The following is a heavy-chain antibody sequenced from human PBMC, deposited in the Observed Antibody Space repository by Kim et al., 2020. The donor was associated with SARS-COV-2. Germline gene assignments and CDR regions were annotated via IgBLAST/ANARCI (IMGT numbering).Heavy chain of an antibody. V-gene: IGHV3-30*04. Sequence: GGSLRLSCAASGFTFSSYAMYWVRQAPGKGLECVAVISYDGSNKYYADSVKGRFTISRDNSKNTLYLQMNRLRAEDTAVYYCARGHSSGYNFDYWGQGTL. CDR2: ISYDGSNK. CDR1: GFTFSSYA. CDR3: ARGHSSGYNFDY. J-gene: IGHJ4*02. D-gene: IGHD3-22*01.